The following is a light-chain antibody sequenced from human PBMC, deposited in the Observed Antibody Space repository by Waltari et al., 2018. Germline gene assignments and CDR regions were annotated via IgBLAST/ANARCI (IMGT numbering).Light chain of an antibody. V-gene: IGLV2-14*01. CDR3: SSYTSSSTPVV. CDR1: SSDVGGYNY. Sequence: QSALTQPASVSGSPGQSITISCTGTSSDVGGYNYVSWYQQHPGKAPQLMIYEVSNRPSGVSNRFSGPKSGNTASLTISGLQAEDEADYYCSSYTSSSTPVVFGGGTKLTVL. CDR2: EVS. J-gene: IGLJ2*01.